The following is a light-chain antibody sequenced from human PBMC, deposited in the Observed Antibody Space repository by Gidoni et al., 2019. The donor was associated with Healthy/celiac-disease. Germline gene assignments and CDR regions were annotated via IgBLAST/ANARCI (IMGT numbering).Light chain of an antibody. J-gene: IGKJ1*01. CDR1: QSLLHSNGYNY. V-gene: IGKV2-28*01. CDR2: LGS. CDR3: MQALHSWT. Sequence: VMTQSPLSLPVTPGEPASISCRSSQSLLHSNGYNYLDWYLQKPGQSPQLLIYLGSNRASGVPDRFSGSGSGTDFTLKISRVEAEDVGVYYCMQALHSWTFGQGTKVEIK.